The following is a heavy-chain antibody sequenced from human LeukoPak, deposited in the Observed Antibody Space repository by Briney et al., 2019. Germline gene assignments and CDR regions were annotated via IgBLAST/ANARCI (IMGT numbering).Heavy chain of an antibody. CDR1: GFT. V-gene: IGHV3-7*01. D-gene: IGHD4-11*01. CDR2: INLDGSET. CDR3: ARGYSDWLR. J-gene: IGHJ4*02. Sequence: GGSLRLSCAASGFTMTWVRQGPGEGLEWLANINLDGSETHFVDSVKGRFTISRDNAKNSLSLQMNGLRVEDTAVYYCARGYSDWLRWGQGTQVTVSS.